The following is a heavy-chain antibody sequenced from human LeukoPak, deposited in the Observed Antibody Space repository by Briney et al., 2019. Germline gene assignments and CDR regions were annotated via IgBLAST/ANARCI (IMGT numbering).Heavy chain of an antibody. D-gene: IGHD3-22*01. J-gene: IGHJ6*02. CDR3: ARDRRYYDSSGYYGYYGMDV. V-gene: IGHV3-7*04. CDR2: IKQDGSEK. CDR1: GFTFSSYW. Sequence: GGSLRLSCAASGFTFSSYWMSWVRQAPGKGLEWAANIKQDGSEKYYVDSVKGRFTISRDSAKNSLYLQMNSLRAEDTAVYYCARDRRYYDSSGYYGYYGMDVWGQGTTVTVSS.